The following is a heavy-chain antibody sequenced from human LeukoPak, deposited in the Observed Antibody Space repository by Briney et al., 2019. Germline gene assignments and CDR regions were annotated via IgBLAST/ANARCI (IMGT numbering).Heavy chain of an antibody. Sequence: GASVKISCKASGYTFTGYYMHWARQAPGQGLKWMGWINPNSGGTNYAQKFQGRVTMTRDTSISTAYMELSRLRSDDTAVYYCARDWYCSSTSCHQLHDYWGQGTLVTVSS. CDR3: ARDWYCSSTSCHQLHDY. V-gene: IGHV1-2*02. J-gene: IGHJ4*02. D-gene: IGHD2-2*01. CDR2: INPNSGGT. CDR1: GYTFTGYY.